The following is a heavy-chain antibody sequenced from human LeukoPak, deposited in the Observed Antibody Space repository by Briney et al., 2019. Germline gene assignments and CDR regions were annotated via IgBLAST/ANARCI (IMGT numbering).Heavy chain of an antibody. CDR3: ARGVGSGYYFGWFDP. D-gene: IGHD3-22*01. CDR1: GFTFSIYA. J-gene: IGHJ5*02. CDR2: ISDSGGST. V-gene: IGHV3-23*01. Sequence: GGSLRLSCAASGFTFSIYAMTWVRQAPGKGLEWVSTISDSGGSTYYADSVKGRFTISRDNSQNTLYLQINSLRAEDTAVYYCARGVGSGYYFGWFDPWGQGTLVTVSS.